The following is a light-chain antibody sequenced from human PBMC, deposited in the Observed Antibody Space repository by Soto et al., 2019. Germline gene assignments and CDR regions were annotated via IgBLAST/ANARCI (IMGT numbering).Light chain of an antibody. J-gene: IGKJ2*01. V-gene: IGKV3-20*01. CDR1: QSVTSNY. Sequence: EIVLTQSPGTLSLSPGERATLSCRASQSVTSNYLAWYQQKPGQAPRLLICDASSRATGIPDRFSGSGSGTDFTLTIARLEPEDFAVYYCQQHGTSPYSFGQGTKLEIK. CDR2: DAS. CDR3: QQHGTSPYS.